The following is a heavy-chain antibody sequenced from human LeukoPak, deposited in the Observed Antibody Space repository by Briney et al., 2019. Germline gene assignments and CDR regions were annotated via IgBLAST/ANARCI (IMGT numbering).Heavy chain of an antibody. Sequence: SGTLSLTCTVSGGSISSYYWSWIRQAPGKGLEWIGYIYYSGSTNYNPSLKSRVTISVDTSKNQFSLKLSSVTAADTAVYYCARVARLPGTLGSNYDFWSGYNYYFDYWGQGTLVTVSS. CDR2: IYYSGST. J-gene: IGHJ4*02. V-gene: IGHV4-59*01. D-gene: IGHD3-3*01. CDR3: ARVARLPGTLGSNYDFWSGYNYYFDY. CDR1: GGSISSYY.